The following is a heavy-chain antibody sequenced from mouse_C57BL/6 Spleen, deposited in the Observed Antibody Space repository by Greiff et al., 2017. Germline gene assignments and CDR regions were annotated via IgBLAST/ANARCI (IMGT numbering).Heavy chain of an antibody. Sequence: QVQLQQSGAELARPGASVKMSCKASGYTFTSYTMHWVKQRPGQGLEWIGYINPSSGYTKYNQKFKDKATLTADKSSSTAYMQLSSLTSEDSAVYYCARPNYSLYAMDYWGQGTSVTVSS. CDR2: INPSSGYT. CDR1: GYTFTSYT. D-gene: IGHD2-1*01. CDR3: ARPNYSLYAMDY. J-gene: IGHJ4*01. V-gene: IGHV1-4*01.